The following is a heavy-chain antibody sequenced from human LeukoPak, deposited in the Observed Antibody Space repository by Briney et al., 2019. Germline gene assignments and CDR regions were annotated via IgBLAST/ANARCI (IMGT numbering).Heavy chain of an antibody. Sequence: PGGSLRLSCAASGFTVSSNYMSWVRQAPGKGLEWVSVIYSGGSTYYADSVKGRFTISRDNSKNTLYLQMNSLRAEDTAVYYCAKASYGDYGPFDYWGQGTLVTVSS. J-gene: IGHJ4*02. CDR2: IYSGGST. CDR3: AKASYGDYGPFDY. V-gene: IGHV3-53*01. D-gene: IGHD4-17*01. CDR1: GFTVSSNY.